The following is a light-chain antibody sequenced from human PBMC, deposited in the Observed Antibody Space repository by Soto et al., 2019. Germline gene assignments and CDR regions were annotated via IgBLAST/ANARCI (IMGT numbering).Light chain of an antibody. V-gene: IGLV2-23*01. CDR3: CSYAGSSTYV. CDR2: EGS. J-gene: IGLJ1*01. Sequence: QSVLTQPASVSGSPGQSITISCTGTSSDVGSYNLVSWYQQHPGKAPKLMIYEGSKRPSGVSNRFSGSKSGNTASLTIPGLQAEDKADYYCCSYAGSSTYVFGTGTKVTVL. CDR1: SSDVGSYNL.